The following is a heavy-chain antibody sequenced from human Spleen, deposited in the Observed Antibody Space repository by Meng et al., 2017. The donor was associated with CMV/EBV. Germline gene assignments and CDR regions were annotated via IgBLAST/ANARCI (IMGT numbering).Heavy chain of an antibody. J-gene: IGHJ4*02. Sequence: GESLKISCAASGFTFSSFVMHWVRQAPGKGLDWVASISSDGRDKYYADSVKGRFSISRDNSKNTLYLQMHSLRAEDTAVYYCAKGGEAYCGADCYPDYFDYWGQGTLVTVSS. CDR2: ISSDGRDK. V-gene: IGHV3-30*18. CDR1: GFTFSSFV. D-gene: IGHD2-21*01. CDR3: AKGGEAYCGADCYPDYFDY.